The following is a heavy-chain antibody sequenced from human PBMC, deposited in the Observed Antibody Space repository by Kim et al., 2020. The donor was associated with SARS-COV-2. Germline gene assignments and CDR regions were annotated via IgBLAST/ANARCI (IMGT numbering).Heavy chain of an antibody. CDR1: GFTFSSYA. CDR3: AKDFVRFTRWRYYYDSSGYPIDAFDI. V-gene: IGHV3-23*01. D-gene: IGHD3-22*01. Sequence: GGSLRLSCAASGFTFSSYAMSWVRQAPGKGLEWVSAISGSGGSTYYADSVKGRFTISRDNSKNTLYLQMNSLRAEDTAVYYCAKDFVRFTRWRYYYDSSGYPIDAFDIWGQGTMVTASS. CDR2: ISGSGGST. J-gene: IGHJ3*02.